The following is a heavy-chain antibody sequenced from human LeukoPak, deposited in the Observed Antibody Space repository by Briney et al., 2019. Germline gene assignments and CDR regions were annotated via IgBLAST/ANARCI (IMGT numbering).Heavy chain of an antibody. CDR3: ARDRPGGSSLDY. V-gene: IGHV4-59*01. CDR1: GGSISSYY. Sequence: SETLSLTCTVSGGSISSYYWSCIRQPPGKGLEWIGYIDYAGRTNYNPSLKSRVTISVDTSKNQFSLKLSSVTAADTAVYYCARDRPGGSSLDYWGQGTLVTVSS. CDR2: IDYAGRT. J-gene: IGHJ4*02. D-gene: IGHD6-13*01.